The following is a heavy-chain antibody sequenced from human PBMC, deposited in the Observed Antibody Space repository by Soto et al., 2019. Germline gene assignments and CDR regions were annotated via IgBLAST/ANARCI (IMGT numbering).Heavy chain of an antibody. CDR3: ARDLRDCGGYCYLNSPLDV. CDR2: IKRDGSEK. D-gene: IGHD2-21*02. V-gene: IGHV3-7*03. CDR1: GFTFSSYW. Sequence: PGGSLRLSCAASGFTFSSYWMSWVRQARGKGLEWVANIKRDGSEKYYRNSVKGRFTISRDNAKSALYLQMYSLIAEDTAVYYCARDLRDCGGYCYLNSPLDVWCQGTTVTVSS. J-gene: IGHJ6*02.